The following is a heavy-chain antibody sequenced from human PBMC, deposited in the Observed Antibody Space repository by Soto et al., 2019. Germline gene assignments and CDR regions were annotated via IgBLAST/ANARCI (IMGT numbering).Heavy chain of an antibody. CDR3: ASLYYDFWSGYSPFDY. D-gene: IGHD3-3*01. CDR2: IYYSGGT. CDR1: GGSLSSGGYY. Sequence: QVQLQESGPGLVKPSQTLSLTCTVSGGSLSSGGYYWSWIRQHPGKGLEWIGDIYYSGGTYYNPSLTSRVTRSVDTSKNQFYLKLSSVTAADTAVYYCASLYYDFWSGYSPFDYWGQGTLVTVSS. J-gene: IGHJ4*02. V-gene: IGHV4-31*03.